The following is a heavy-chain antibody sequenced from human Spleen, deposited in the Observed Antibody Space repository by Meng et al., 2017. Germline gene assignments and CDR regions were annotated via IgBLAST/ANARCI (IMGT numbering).Heavy chain of an antibody. D-gene: IGHD4-17*01. Sequence: ASVKVSCKATGYTFTSYDINWVRQATGQGLEWMGRMNPNSGNTDYAQNFQGRVTMTRVTSTSTAYMELSSLRSEDTAVYYCARGLYGDPWGQGTLVTVSS. J-gene: IGHJ5*02. CDR1: GYTFTSYD. CDR3: ARGLYGDP. V-gene: IGHV1-8*02. CDR2: MNPNSGNT.